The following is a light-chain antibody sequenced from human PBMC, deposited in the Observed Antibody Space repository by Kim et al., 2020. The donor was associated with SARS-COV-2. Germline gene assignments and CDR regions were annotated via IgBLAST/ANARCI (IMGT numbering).Light chain of an antibody. V-gene: IGKV3-20*01. J-gene: IGKJ4*01. CDR3: QQYGSPLLT. Sequence: SPGERATLSCRASQSVTNSYLAWYQQKPGQAPRLIIYGAFSRASGMPDRFSGSGSGTDFTLTISRLEPEDFAVYYCQQYGSPLLTFGGGTKVDIK. CDR1: QSVTNSY. CDR2: GAF.